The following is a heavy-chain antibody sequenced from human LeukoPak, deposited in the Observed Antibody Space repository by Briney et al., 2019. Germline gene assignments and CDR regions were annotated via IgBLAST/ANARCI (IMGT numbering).Heavy chain of an antibody. V-gene: IGHV3-23*01. J-gene: IGHJ4*02. D-gene: IGHD3-22*01. CDR2: ISGSGGST. CDR3: AKGYDSSGYFGY. CDR1: GFTFSSYA. Sequence: PGGSLRLSCAASGFTFSSYAMSWVRQAPGKGLEGVSAISGSGGSTYYADSVKGRFTISGDNSKNTLYLQMNSLRAEDTAVYYCAKGYDSSGYFGYWGQGTLVTVSS.